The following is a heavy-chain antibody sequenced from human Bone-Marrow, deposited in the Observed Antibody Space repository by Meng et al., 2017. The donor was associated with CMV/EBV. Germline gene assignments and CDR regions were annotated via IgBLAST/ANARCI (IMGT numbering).Heavy chain of an antibody. Sequence: GESLKISCAASGFTVSSNCVGWVRQAPGKGLEWVSVIYSGGSTYYADSVKGRFTISRDNSKNTLYLQMNSLRAEDTAVYYCAKDREYCGTTSCYTVALDFWGQGTMVAVSS. CDR2: IYSGGST. D-gene: IGHD2-2*02. J-gene: IGHJ3*01. CDR1: GFTVSSNC. CDR3: AKDREYCGTTSCYTVALDF. V-gene: IGHV3-53*01.